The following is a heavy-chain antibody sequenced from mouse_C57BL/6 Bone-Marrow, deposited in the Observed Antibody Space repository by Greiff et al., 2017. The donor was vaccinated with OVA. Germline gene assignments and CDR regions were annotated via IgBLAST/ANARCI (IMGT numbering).Heavy chain of an antibody. CDR2: SRNKANDYTT. CDR1: GFTFSDFY. J-gene: IGHJ4*01. V-gene: IGHV7-1*01. CDR3: ARDAGYYYAMDY. Sequence: VKLVESGGGLVQSGRSLRLSCATSGFTFSDFYMEWVRQAPGKGLEWIAASRNKANDYTTEYSASVKGRFIVSRDTSQSILYLQMNALRAEDTAIYYCARDAGYYYAMDYWGQGTSVTVSS.